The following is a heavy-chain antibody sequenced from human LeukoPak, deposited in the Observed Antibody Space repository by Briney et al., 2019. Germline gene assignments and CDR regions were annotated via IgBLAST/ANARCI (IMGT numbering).Heavy chain of an antibody. Sequence: PSETLSLTCTVSGGSISSYYWSWIRQPPGKGLEWIGYIYYSGSTNYNPSLKSRVTISVDTSKNQFSLKLSSVTAADTAVYYCARLTSLLTFGGVIATPYYYYGMDVWGQGTTVTVSS. J-gene: IGHJ6*02. D-gene: IGHD3-16*02. CDR1: GGSISSYY. V-gene: IGHV4-59*08. CDR3: ARLTSLLTFGGVIATPYYYYGMDV. CDR2: IYYSGST.